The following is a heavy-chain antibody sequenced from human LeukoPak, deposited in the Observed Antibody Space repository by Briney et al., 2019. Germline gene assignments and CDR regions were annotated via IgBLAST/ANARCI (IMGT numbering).Heavy chain of an antibody. Sequence: GGSLRLSCAASGFSVSGAHMSWVRQAPGKGLEWVSAMYTGGTTYYADSVQGRFTIYRDNSKNTLYLQMNSLRAEDTAVYYCAKDEATSGGGLASWGQGTLVSVSS. J-gene: IGHJ4*02. CDR1: GFSVSGAH. CDR2: MYTGGTT. V-gene: IGHV3-53*01. CDR3: AKDEATSGGGLAS. D-gene: IGHD3-16*01.